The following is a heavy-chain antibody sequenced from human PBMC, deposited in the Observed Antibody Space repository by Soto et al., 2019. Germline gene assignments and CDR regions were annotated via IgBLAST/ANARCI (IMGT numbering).Heavy chain of an antibody. J-gene: IGHJ4*02. CDR3: GRNWNDDQVYFDY. CDR1: GGSISSYY. Sequence: SETLSLTCTVSGGSISSYYWSWIRQPPGKGLEWIGYIYYSGSTNYNPSLKSRVTISVDTSKNQFSLKLSSVTAADTAVYYCGRNWNDDQVYFDYWGQGTLVTVSS. D-gene: IGHD1-1*01. V-gene: IGHV4-59*08. CDR2: IYYSGST.